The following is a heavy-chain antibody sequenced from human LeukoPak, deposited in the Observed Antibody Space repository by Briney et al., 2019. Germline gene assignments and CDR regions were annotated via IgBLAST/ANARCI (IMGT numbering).Heavy chain of an antibody. V-gene: IGHV3-64D*09. Sequence: PGGSLRLSCSASGFTFSKYAMHWVRQAPGKGLEYASAINDNGRSTYYADSVKGRFSISRDNSKSTLYLQMSSLRTEDTAVYYCVKYSSGWYYDYWGQGTLVTVSS. CDR3: VKYSSGWYYDY. CDR2: INDNGRST. J-gene: IGHJ4*02. CDR1: GFTFSKYA. D-gene: IGHD6-19*01.